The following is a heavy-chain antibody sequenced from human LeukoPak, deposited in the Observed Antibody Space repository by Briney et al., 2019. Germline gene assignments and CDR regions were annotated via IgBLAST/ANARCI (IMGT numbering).Heavy chain of an antibody. CDR3: ARDPYSGSYYPVGYFDY. V-gene: IGHV3-21*01. J-gene: IGHJ4*02. CDR1: GFTFSSYS. Sequence: GGSLRLSCAASGFTFSSYSMNWVRQAPGKGLEWVSSISSSSSYIYYADSVKGRFTISRDNAKNSLYLQMNSLRAEDTAVYYCARDPYSGSYYPVGYFDYWGQGTLVTVSS. D-gene: IGHD1-26*01. CDR2: ISSSSSYI.